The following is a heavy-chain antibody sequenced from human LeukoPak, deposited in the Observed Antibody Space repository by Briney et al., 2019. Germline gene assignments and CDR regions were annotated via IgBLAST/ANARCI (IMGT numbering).Heavy chain of an antibody. J-gene: IGHJ4*02. D-gene: IGHD2-15*01. Sequence: GGSLRLSCSASGFTFSSYAMHWVRQAPGKGLEYVSTISSNGDSTYYADSVTGRFTISRDNSKSTLYLELNSLRVEDTAVYYCARALNGYCSAGSCNGDYWGQGTLVTVSS. CDR2: ISSNGDST. V-gene: IGHV3-64*04. CDR1: GFTFSSYA. CDR3: ARALNGYCSAGSCNGDY.